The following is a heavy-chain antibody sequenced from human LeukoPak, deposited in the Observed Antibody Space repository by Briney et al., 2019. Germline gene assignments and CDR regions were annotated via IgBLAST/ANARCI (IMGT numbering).Heavy chain of an antibody. CDR2: MYYSVST. J-gene: IGHJ6*02. CDR1: GDSISSSSDY. D-gene: IGHD2-15*01. V-gene: IGHV4-39*01. CDR3: ARHEGCGSSCFYAMDV. Sequence: SETLSLTCTVSGDSISSSSDYWGWLRQPPGNNLEWIGAMYYSVSTYYNPSLKSRVTISADTSKNQFSLKLSSVTAADTAVYYCARHEGCGSSCFYAMDVWGQGTTVTVSS.